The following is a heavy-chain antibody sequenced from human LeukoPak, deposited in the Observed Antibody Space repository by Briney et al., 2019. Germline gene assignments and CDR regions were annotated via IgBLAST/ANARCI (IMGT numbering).Heavy chain of an antibody. Sequence: GGSLRLSCAASGFTFSNYGMHWVRQAPGKGLEWLAIISYDGSNKDYSDSVKGRFTISRDNAKNSLYLQMNSLRAEDTAVYYCARDQYGSGSYYGYWGQGTLVTVSS. J-gene: IGHJ4*02. V-gene: IGHV3-30*03. CDR1: GFTFSNYG. CDR3: ARDQYGSGSYYGY. D-gene: IGHD3-10*01. CDR2: ISYDGSNK.